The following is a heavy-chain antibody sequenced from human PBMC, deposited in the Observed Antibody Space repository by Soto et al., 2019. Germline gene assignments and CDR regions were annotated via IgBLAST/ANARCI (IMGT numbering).Heavy chain of an antibody. Sequence: GASVKVSCKASGYIFSGYGINWVRQVPGQGLEWMGWISAYNGNKNYAQKFQGRVTMTTDTSTSTAYMELRSLRSDDTAVYYCVRDLDGSGSYYTDYWGQGSLVTVSS. V-gene: IGHV1-18*01. CDR2: ISAYNGNK. D-gene: IGHD3-10*01. J-gene: IGHJ4*02. CDR1: GYIFSGYG. CDR3: VRDLDGSGSYYTDY.